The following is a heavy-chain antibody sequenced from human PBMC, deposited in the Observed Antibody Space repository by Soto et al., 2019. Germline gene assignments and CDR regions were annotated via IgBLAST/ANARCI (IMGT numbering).Heavy chain of an antibody. Sequence: SSVKISCKASGGTFSSYAISWVRQAPGQGLEWMGGIIPIFGTANYAHKVQGRFTITADESTSTAYMGLSSMRSEETAVYYCARFFANGRGLIRGYFDYWGQGTMVTVSS. J-gene: IGHJ4*02. D-gene: IGHD2-8*01. CDR2: IIPIFGTA. V-gene: IGHV1-69*13. CDR3: ARFFANGRGLIRGYFDY. CDR1: GGTFSSYA.